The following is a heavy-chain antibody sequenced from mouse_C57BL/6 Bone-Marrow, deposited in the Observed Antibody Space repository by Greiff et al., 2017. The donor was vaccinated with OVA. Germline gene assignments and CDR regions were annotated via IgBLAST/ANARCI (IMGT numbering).Heavy chain of an antibody. J-gene: IGHJ4*01. CDR3: ARIGTDYYHYYYAMDY. V-gene: IGHV1-53*01. CDR2: INPSNGGT. CDR1: GYTFTSYW. Sequence: QVQLQQPGTELVKPGASVKLSCKASGYTFTSYWMHWVKQRPGQGLEWIGNINPSNGGTNYNEKFKSKATLTVDKSSSTAYMQLSSLTSEDSAVYYCARIGTDYYHYYYAMDYWGQGTSVTVSS. D-gene: IGHD1-1*01.